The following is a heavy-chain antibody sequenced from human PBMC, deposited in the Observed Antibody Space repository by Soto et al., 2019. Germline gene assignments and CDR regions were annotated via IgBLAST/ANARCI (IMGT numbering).Heavy chain of an antibody. CDR3: ASGWFGEFVYYFDY. J-gene: IGHJ4*02. D-gene: IGHD3-10*01. CDR1: GYTFTSYG. V-gene: IGHV1-18*01. CDR2: ISAHNGYT. Sequence: QVQLVQSGAEVKKPGASVKVSCKASGYTFTSYGISWVRQAPGQGLEWMGWISAHNGYTNYAQKLQGRVTMTTDTSTSTAYMELRSLGSDDTAVYYCASGWFGEFVYYFDYWGQGTLVTVSS.